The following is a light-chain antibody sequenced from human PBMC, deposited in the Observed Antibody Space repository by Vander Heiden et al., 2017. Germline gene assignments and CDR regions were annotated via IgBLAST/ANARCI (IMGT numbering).Light chain of an antibody. CDR2: GAS. CDR3: QQYGSSPRT. Sequence: EIVLTQSPGTLSLSPGERTTLSCRASQSVTSSYLAWYQQKPGQAPRPLIYGASSRATGIPDRFSGSGSGTDFTLTISRLEPEDFAVYYCQQYGSSPRTFGQRTKLEIK. J-gene: IGKJ2*01. CDR1: QSVTSSY. V-gene: IGKV3-20*01.